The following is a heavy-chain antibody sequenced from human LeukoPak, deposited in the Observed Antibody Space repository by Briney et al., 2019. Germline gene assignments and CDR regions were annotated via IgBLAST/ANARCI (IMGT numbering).Heavy chain of an antibody. D-gene: IGHD5-18*01. V-gene: IGHV3-30*18. CDR2: ISYDGSNK. CDR3: TKQGGYSYGYESY. CDR1: GFTFSSYG. Sequence: GRSLRLSCAASGFTFSSYGMHWVRQAPGKGLEWVAVISYDGSNKYYADSVKGRFTISRDNAKNSLYLQMNSLRAEDTAVYYCTKQGGYSYGYESYWGQGTLVTVSS. J-gene: IGHJ4*02.